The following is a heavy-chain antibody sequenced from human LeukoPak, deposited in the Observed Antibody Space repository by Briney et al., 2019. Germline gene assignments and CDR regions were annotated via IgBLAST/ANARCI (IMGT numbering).Heavy chain of an antibody. CDR2: ISGSGGST. J-gene: IGHJ4*02. CDR3: AKDRSQWFGELVFDY. CDR1: GFTSSSYW. Sequence: GGSLRLSCAVSGFTSSSYWMTWVRQAPGKGLEWVSAISGSGGSTYYADSVKGRFTISRDNSKNTLYLQMNSLRAEDTAVYYCAKDRSQWFGELVFDYWGQGTLVTVSS. V-gene: IGHV3-23*01. D-gene: IGHD3-10*01.